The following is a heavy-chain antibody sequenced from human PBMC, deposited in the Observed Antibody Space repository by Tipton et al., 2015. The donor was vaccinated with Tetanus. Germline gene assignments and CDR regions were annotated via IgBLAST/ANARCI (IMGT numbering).Heavy chain of an antibody. J-gene: IGHJ4*02. CDR1: GYTFTNYD. CDR2: ISAYNGNT. CDR3: ARDRCSDVTCYFEMGG. V-gene: IGHV1-18*01. Sequence: QLVQSGAEVKKPGASVKVSCKASGYTFTNYDINWVRQASGQGLEWMGWISAYNGNTNYAQKLQGRVTMTTDTSTSTAYMELRSLRSGDTAVYYCARDRCSDVTCYFEMGGWGQGTLVTVSS. D-gene: IGHD2-15*01.